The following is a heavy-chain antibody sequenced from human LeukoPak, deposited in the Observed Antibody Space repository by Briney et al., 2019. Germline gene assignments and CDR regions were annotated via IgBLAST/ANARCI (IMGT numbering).Heavy chain of an antibody. D-gene: IGHD6-13*01. V-gene: IGHV4-4*02. J-gene: IGHJ4*02. CDR1: GGSISSSNW. Sequence: SETLSLTCAVSGGSISSSNWWSWVRQPPGKGLEWIGEVSHSGNTNYNPSLKSRVTISVDTSKNQFSLKLSSVTAADTAVYYCATCLTSFRYSSSCNYFDYWGQGTLVTVSS. CDR2: VSHSGNT. CDR3: ATCLTSFRYSSSCNYFDY.